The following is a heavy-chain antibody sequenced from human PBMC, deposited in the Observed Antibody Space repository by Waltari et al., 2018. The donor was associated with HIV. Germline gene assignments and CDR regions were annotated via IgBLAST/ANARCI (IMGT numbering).Heavy chain of an antibody. CDR3: VRAAIYSRGCFDY. J-gene: IGHJ4*02. Sequence: QVQLVQSGAEVKKPGASAKVSCKASGYTFTSYDINWVRQATGQGLEWMGWMNPNSGDTGYAQKFQGRITMTSNTSISTVYMELSSLTSEETAVYYCVRAAIYSRGCFDYWGQGTLVTVSS. CDR1: GYTFTSYD. D-gene: IGHD6-19*01. CDR2: MNPNSGDT. V-gene: IGHV1-8*01.